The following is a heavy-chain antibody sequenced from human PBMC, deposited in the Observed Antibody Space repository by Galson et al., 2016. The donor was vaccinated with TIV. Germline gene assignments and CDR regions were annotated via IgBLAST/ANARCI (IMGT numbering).Heavy chain of an antibody. CDR2: LSSGGTT. V-gene: IGHV4-61*09. CDR3: ARGRRGADPCSGYAFHDMDV. J-gene: IGHJ6*02. D-gene: IGHD3-22*01. Sequence: TLSLTCTVSHGSISSGSYYWTWTRQPAGKGLEWIGHLSSGGTTNYNPSFKGRVTRSLDTSKNQFTLNVTSVTAADTAVYYCARGRRGADPCSGYAFHDMDVWGQGTTVTVSS. CDR1: HGSISSGSYY.